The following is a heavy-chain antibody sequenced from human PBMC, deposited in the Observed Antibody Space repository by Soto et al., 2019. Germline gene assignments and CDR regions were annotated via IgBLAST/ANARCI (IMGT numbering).Heavy chain of an antibody. D-gene: IGHD3-22*01. CDR1: GGSISSGGYS. CDR3: ARFRYYDSSGYDAFDI. CDR2: IYHSGST. Sequence: SETLSLTCAVSGGSISSGGYSWSWIRQPPGEGLEWIGYIYHSGSTYYNPSLKSRVTISVDRSKNQFSLKLSSVTAAATAVYYCARFRYYDSSGYDAFDIWGQGTMVTVSS. J-gene: IGHJ3*02. V-gene: IGHV4-30-2*01.